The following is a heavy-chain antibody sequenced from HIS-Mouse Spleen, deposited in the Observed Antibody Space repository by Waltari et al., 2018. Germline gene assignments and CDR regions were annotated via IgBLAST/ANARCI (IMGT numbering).Heavy chain of an antibody. V-gene: IGHV4-39*07. CDR1: GGSISSSSYY. CDR3: AREIPYSSSWYDWYFDL. D-gene: IGHD6-13*01. Sequence: QLQLQESGPGLVKPSETLSLTCTVSGGSISSSSYYWGWIRQPPGKGLEWIGSIYYSACTYYHPPLKSRVHISVDTSKTKFSLKLSSVTAADTAVYYCAREIPYSSSWYDWYFDLWGRGTLVTVSS. J-gene: IGHJ2*01. CDR2: IYYSACT.